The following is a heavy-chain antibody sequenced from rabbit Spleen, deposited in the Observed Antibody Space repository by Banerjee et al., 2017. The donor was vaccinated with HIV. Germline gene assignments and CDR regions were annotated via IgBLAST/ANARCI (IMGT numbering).Heavy chain of an antibody. D-gene: IGHD4-2*01. CDR2: IDVVKSGSS. CDR3: ARDAAGREDFNL. Sequence: QEQLEESGGGLVKPEGSLTLTCKASGVSFNDKDVMCWVRQAPGKGLEWITCIDVVKSGSSYYASWAKGRFTISKSSSTTVTLQMTGLTAADTATYFCARDAAGREDFNLWGQGTLVTVS. CDR1: GVSFNDKDV. J-gene: IGHJ4*01. V-gene: IGHV1S45*01.